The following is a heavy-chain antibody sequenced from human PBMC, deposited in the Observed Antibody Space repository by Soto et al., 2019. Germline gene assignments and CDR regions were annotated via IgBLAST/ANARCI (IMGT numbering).Heavy chain of an antibody. D-gene: IGHD2-15*01. CDR1: GFTFTSYW. CDR3: ARGIKNYYGVDV. V-gene: IGHV3-74*01. Sequence: GGSLRLSCAASGFTFTSYWMHWVRQAPGKGLVWVSRINSDGSSTSYADSVKGRFTISRDNAKNTVYLQMNSLRAEDTAVYYCARGIKNYYGVDVWGQGTTVTVSS. J-gene: IGHJ6*02. CDR2: INSDGSST.